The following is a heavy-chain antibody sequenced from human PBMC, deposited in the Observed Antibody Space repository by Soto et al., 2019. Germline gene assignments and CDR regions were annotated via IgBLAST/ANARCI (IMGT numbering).Heavy chain of an antibody. V-gene: IGHV1-18*01. CDR3: ARTPRYFDWFLSRDPFDY. Sequence: GASVKVSCKASGYTFTYYGISWVRQAPGQGLEWMGWISGYSGEANYAQKFQGRVTMTTDTSTSTVNVELRSLRSDDTAVYYCARTPRYFDWFLSRDPFDYWGQGTLSPSP. CDR1: GYTFTYYG. CDR2: ISGYSGEA. J-gene: IGHJ4*01. D-gene: IGHD3-9*01.